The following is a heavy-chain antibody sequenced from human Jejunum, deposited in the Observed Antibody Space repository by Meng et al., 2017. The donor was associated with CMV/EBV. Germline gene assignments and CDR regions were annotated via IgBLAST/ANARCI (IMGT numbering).Heavy chain of an antibody. V-gene: IGHV3-53*01. J-gene: IGHJ5*02. CDR3: ASPPPYAGHPPGLPTS. Sequence: NNYMNWIRQTPGKGLEWVAVLYSDYSTLGAYTHYADSVRGRFTISRDNFANNVSLQMHSLRDEDTTVYYSASPPPYAGHPPGLPTSWLPGTLVTVSS. D-gene: IGHD2-2*01. CDR1: NNY. CDR2: LYSDYSTLGAYT.